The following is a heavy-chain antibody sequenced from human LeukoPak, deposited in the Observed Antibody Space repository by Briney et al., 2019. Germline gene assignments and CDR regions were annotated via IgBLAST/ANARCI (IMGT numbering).Heavy chain of an antibody. V-gene: IGHV1-18*04. J-gene: IGHJ4*02. D-gene: IGHD3-9*01. CDR1: GYSFTSHY. CDR2: ISAYNGNT. CDR3: ARIDILTGYYTLSFDY. Sequence: ASVKVPCKASGYSFTSHYMHWVRQAPGQGLEWMGWISAYNGNTNYAQKLQGRVTMTTDTSTSTAYMELRSLRSDDTAVYYCARIDILTGYYTLSFDYWGQGTLVTVSS.